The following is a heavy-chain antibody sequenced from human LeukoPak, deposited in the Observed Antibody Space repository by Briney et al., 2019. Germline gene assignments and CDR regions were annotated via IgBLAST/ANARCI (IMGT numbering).Heavy chain of an antibody. CDR2: MKEDGSQE. CDR1: GFTFSHYW. CDR3: ARYSYKHDC. D-gene: IGHD2-15*01. V-gene: IGHV3-7*01. Sequence: GGSLRLSCAASGFTFSHYWMTWVRQAPGKGLEWVANMKEDGSQETYVDSVKGRFTISRDNAKNSLYLQMNNVRAEDTAIYYCARYSYKHDCWGQGTLVAVSS. J-gene: IGHJ4*02.